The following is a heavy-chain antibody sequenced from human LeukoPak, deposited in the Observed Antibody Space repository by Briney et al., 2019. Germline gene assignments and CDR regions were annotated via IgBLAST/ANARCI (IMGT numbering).Heavy chain of an antibody. CDR2: INSDGNST. Sequence: GGSLRLSCAASGFTFSSYWMRWVRQAPGKGLVWVSRINSDGNSTTYADSVKGRFTISRDNAKNTLYLQMNSLRAEDTAVYHCARVAYYYDSSGYLSYWGQGTLVTVSS. D-gene: IGHD3-22*01. CDR1: GFTFSSYW. V-gene: IGHV3-74*01. CDR3: ARVAYYYDSSGYLSY. J-gene: IGHJ4*02.